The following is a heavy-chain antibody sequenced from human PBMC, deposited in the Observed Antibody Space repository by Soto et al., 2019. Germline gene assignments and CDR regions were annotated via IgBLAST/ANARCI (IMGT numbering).Heavy chain of an antibody. Sequence: ASVKVSCKASGYTFTSYAMHWVRQAPGQRLEWMGWINAGNGNTKYSQKFQGRVTITRDTSASTAYMELTSLRSEDTAVYYCARDIPAMVRGVPGYYYYYGMDVWGQGTTVTVSS. CDR3: ARDIPAMVRGVPGYYYYYGMDV. V-gene: IGHV1-3*01. CDR2: INAGNGNT. D-gene: IGHD3-10*01. CDR1: GYTFTSYA. J-gene: IGHJ6*02.